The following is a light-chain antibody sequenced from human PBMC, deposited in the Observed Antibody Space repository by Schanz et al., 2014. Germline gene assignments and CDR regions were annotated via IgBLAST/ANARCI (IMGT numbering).Light chain of an antibody. CDR1: QSIANY. V-gene: IGKV3-20*01. J-gene: IGKJ1*01. CDR2: GAS. CDR3: QQYVESPGT. Sequence: ETVLTQSPVTLSLSPGETATLSCRASQSIANYLAWYQQKPGQAPRVLIYGASIRASGIPDRFSGSGYGTDFSLTITRLEAEDFAVYYCQQYVESPGTFGQGTRLEI.